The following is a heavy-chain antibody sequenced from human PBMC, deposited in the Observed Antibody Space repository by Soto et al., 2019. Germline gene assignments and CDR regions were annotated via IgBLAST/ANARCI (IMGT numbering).Heavy chain of an antibody. CDR1: GGSISSYY. CDR3: ARSDSSGYDSPFLGY. J-gene: IGHJ4*02. Sequence: PSETLSLTCTVSGGSISSYYWSWIRQPPGKGLEWIGYIYYSGSTNYNPSLKSRVTISVDTSKNQFSLKLSSVTAADTAVYYCARSDSSGYDSPFLGYWAQRTPVTVSS. CDR2: IYYSGST. V-gene: IGHV4-59*08. D-gene: IGHD3-22*01.